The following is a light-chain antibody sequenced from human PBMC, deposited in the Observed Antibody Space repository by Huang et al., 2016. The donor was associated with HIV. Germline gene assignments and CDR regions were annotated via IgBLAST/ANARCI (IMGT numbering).Light chain of an antibody. CDR2: AAS. V-gene: IGKV3-15*01. CDR1: QSVNTN. CDR3: QQYNKWPPEYT. Sequence: VIMSQSPATLAASPGERITLSCGASQSVNTNFALYQQKPGQPPRLLIYAASTRATGVPARFAGSGSGTEFTLTIDSLQSDDFAVYYCQQYNKWPPEYTFGQGTRLEIK. J-gene: IGKJ2*01.